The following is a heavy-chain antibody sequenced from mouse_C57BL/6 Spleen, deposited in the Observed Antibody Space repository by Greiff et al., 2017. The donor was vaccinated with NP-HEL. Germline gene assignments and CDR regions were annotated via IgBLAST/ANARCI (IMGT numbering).Heavy chain of an antibody. Sequence: VQLQQPGAELVRPGTSVKLSCKASGYTFTSYWMHWVKQRPGQGLEWIGVIDPSDSYTNYNQKFKGKATLTVDTSSSTAYMQLSSLTSEDSAVYYCARSDSSGYLYAMDYWGQGTSVTVSS. CDR1: GYTFTSYW. V-gene: IGHV1-59*01. CDR3: ARSDSSGYLYAMDY. D-gene: IGHD3-2*02. J-gene: IGHJ4*01. CDR2: IDPSDSYT.